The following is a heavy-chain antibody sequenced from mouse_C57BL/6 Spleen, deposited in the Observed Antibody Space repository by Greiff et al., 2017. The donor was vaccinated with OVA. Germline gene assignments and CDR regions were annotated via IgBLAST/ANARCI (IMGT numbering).Heavy chain of an antibody. J-gene: IGHJ1*03. CDR3: AREDYYGSSPYWYFDV. Sequence: VQLKESGGGLVKPGGSLKLSCAASGFTFSDYGMHWVRQAPEKGLEWVAYISSGSSTIYYADTVKGRFTISRDNAKNTLFLQMTSLRSEDTAMYYCAREDYYGSSPYWYFDVWGTGTTVTVSS. CDR2: ISSGSSTI. V-gene: IGHV5-17*01. CDR1: GFTFSDYG. D-gene: IGHD1-1*01.